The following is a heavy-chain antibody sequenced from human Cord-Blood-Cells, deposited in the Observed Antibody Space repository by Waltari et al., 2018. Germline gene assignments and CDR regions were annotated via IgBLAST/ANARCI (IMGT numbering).Heavy chain of an antibody. J-gene: IGHJ4*02. D-gene: IGHD5-12*01. CDR3: ARLPWGDGYEGY. Sequence: QLQLQESGPGLVKPSETLSLTCTVSGGSISSSSYYWGWIRQPPGKGLEWIGSIYYSGSTDYNPALKSRVTISADTSKNQFSLKLSSVTAADTAVYYCARLPWGDGYEGYWGQGTLVTVSS. CDR2: IYYSGST. V-gene: IGHV4-39*01. CDR1: GGSISSSSYY.